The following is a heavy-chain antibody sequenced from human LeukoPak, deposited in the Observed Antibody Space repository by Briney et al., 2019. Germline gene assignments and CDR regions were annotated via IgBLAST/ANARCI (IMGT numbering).Heavy chain of an antibody. Sequence: PGGSLRLSCAASGFTFSSYGMHWVRQAPGKGLEWVAFIRYDGSNKYYADSVKGRFTISRDNSKNTLYLQMNSLRAEDTAVYYCAKLRTYGSGSYSLDYWGQGTLVTVSS. V-gene: IGHV3-30*02. D-gene: IGHD3-10*01. CDR3: AKLRTYGSGSYSLDY. CDR1: GFTFSSYG. CDR2: IRYDGSNK. J-gene: IGHJ4*02.